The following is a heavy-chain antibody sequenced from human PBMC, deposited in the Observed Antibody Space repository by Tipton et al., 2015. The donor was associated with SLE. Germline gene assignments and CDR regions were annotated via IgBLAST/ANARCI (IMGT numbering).Heavy chain of an antibody. Sequence: GSLRLSCAASGLTFSSSDMSWVRQAPGKGLEWVSCISGGGGNTYYADSVKGRFTISKDNAKNSLYLQMNSLRAEDTAVYYCASGRITGWFHHWGQGTLVTVSS. J-gene: IGHJ1*01. D-gene: IGHD1-26*01. CDR2: ISGGGGNT. V-gene: IGHV3-23*01. CDR1: GLTFSSSD. CDR3: ASGRITGWFHH.